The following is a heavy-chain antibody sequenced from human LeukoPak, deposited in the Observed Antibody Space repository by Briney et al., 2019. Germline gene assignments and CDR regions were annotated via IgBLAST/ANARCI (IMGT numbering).Heavy chain of an antibody. CDR3: AREGSTRRLDP. Sequence: PGGSLRLSCAASGFTFSSYGMHWVRQAPGKGLEWVAVIWYDGSNKYYADSVKGRFTISRDNSKNTLYLQMNSLRAEDTAVYYCAREGSTRRLDPWGQGTLVTVSS. CDR1: GFTFSSYG. CDR2: IWYDGSNK. V-gene: IGHV3-33*01. J-gene: IGHJ5*02.